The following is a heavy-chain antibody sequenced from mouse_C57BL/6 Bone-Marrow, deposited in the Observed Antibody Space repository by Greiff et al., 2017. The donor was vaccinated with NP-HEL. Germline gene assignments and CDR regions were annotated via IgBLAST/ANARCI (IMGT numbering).Heavy chain of an antibody. CDR3: ARRNFAWFAY. Sequence: EVHLVESGGGLVKPGGSLKLSCAASGFTFSDYGMHWVRQAPEKGLEWVAYISSGSSTIYYADTVKGRFTISRDNAKNTLFLQMTSLRSEDTAMYYCARRNFAWFAYWGQGTLVTVSA. CDR2: ISSGSSTI. J-gene: IGHJ3*01. CDR1: GFTFSDYG. V-gene: IGHV5-17*01.